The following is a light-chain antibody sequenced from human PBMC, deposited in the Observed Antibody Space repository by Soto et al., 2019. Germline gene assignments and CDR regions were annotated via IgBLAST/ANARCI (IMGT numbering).Light chain of an antibody. CDR3: RPYAGDNNFT. CDR2: EVS. V-gene: IGLV2-8*01. J-gene: IGLJ3*02. Sequence: QSALTEPPFASGSPGQSVTISCTGTRSDVGNYNYVSWYQQHPGKAPKLMIYEVSKRPSGVPARFSGSKSGNTASLTVSGLQAEDEADYSCRPYAGDNNFTFGGGTKLTVL. CDR1: RSDVGNYNY.